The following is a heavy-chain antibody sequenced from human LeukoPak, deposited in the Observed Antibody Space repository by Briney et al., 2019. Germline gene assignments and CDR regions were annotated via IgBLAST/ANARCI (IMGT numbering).Heavy chain of an antibody. CDR1: EFTVDDTY. J-gene: IGHJ4*02. CDR2: VYSGGKT. D-gene: IGHD6-13*01. Sequence: GGSLRLSCAASEFTVDDTYISWVRQTPGKGLEWVSVVYSGGKTFYADSVEGRFTISRDTSKNTVYLQMNTLRADDTAVYYCARQAAAGLDYWGQGTLVTVSS. CDR3: ARQAAAGLDY. V-gene: IGHV3-66*02.